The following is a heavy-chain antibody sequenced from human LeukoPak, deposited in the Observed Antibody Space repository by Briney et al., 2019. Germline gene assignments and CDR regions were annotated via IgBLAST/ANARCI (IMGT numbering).Heavy chain of an antibody. D-gene: IGHD1-1*01. CDR3: AKNRQQLIPEDFDY. CDR2: ISVRDDST. J-gene: IGHJ4*02. Sequence: GGSLTLSCAASGFTFTYVMSWVRQAPGKGPEWVSSISVRDDSTYYADSVRGRFTISRDNSKNTVYLQMKSLRAEDTAIYYCAKNRQQLIPEDFDYWGQGTLVTVSS. CDR1: GFTFTYV. V-gene: IGHV3-23*01.